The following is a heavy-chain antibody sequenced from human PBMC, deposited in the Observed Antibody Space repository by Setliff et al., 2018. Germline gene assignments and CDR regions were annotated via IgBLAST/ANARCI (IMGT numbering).Heavy chain of an antibody. J-gene: IGHJ6*02. V-gene: IGHV4-4*07. CDR2: IYSNENT. CDR1: GGSISSYF. Sequence: KTSETLSLTCSVSGGSISSYFWNWVRQPAGKGLEWIGRIYSNENTNYNPSLKSRVTMSIDTSKNQLSLKLSSVTAADTAVYYCARSMIQRNYYCGLDVWGQGTTVTVS. D-gene: IGHD3-16*01. CDR3: ARSMIQRNYYCGLDV.